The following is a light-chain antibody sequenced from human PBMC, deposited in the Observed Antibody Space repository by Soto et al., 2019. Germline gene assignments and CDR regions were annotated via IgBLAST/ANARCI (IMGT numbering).Light chain of an antibody. CDR2: DAP. CDR1: QSVSSY. V-gene: IGKV3-11*01. CDR3: QQRSNWPPVT. Sequence: EIVLTQSPATLSLSPGERATLSCRASQSVSSYLAWYQQNPGQAPRLLIYDAPNRATGIPARFSGSGSGTDFTLTISSLEPEDFAIYYCQQRSNWPPVTFGGGTKVEIK. J-gene: IGKJ4*01.